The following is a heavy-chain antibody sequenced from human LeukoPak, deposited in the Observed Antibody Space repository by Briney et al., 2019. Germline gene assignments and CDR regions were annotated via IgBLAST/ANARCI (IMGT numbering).Heavy chain of an antibody. D-gene: IGHD6-13*01. Sequence: GRSLRLSCAASGFTFTSYAMNWVRQAPGKGLEWVSAISGSGDSTYYADSVKGRFTISRDNSKNTLYLQMNSLRADDTAVYYCAKDDRRYSSSSSPYYFDYWGQGTLVTVSS. J-gene: IGHJ4*02. CDR1: GFTFTSYA. V-gene: IGHV3-23*01. CDR3: AKDDRRYSSSSSPYYFDY. CDR2: ISGSGDST.